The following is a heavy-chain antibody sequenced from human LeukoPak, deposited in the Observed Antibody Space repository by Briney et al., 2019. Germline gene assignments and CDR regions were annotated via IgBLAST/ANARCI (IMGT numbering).Heavy chain of an antibody. V-gene: IGHV5-51*01. J-gene: IGHJ5*01. CDR2: IYPGDSDT. D-gene: IGHD3-3*01. CDR1: GYSFTHYW. CDR3: ARRITIFGGGNWFDF. Sequence: GESLKISCKGSGYSFTHYWIGWVRQMPGKGLEWMGLIYPGDSDTRYSPSFQGQVTISADKSISTAYLQWSSLKASDTAMYYCARRITIFGGGNWFDFWGQGTLVTVSS.